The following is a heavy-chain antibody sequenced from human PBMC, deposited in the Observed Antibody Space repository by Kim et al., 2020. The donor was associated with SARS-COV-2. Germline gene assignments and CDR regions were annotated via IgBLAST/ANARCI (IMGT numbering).Heavy chain of an antibody. V-gene: IGHV1-2*02. CDR2: MNPRNGGP. J-gene: IGHJ5*02. CDR1: GYLFTDYF. Sequence: ASVKVSCKASGYLFTDYFIHWVRQAPGQGLEWMGWMNPRNGGPHFAQKFRDRVTMTRDTSSNTAYMELTNLRSDDTAIYYCARDSARGMFYYGNWFDPWGQGPLVTVSS. D-gene: IGHD3-16*01. CDR3: ARDSARGMFYYGNWFDP.